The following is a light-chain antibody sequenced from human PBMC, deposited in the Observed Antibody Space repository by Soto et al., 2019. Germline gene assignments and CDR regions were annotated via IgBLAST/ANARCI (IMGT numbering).Light chain of an antibody. CDR1: QSLLNSNGHNC. CDR2: LGS. CDR3: MQALQGPPT. Sequence: DIVMTQSPVSLPVTPGEPASISCRSSQSLLNSNGHNCLDWYLQKPGQSLQLLIHLGSVRASGVPDRFSGSGSGTDFTLEISRVEAEDVGVYYCMQALQGPPTFGGGTKVEIK. J-gene: IGKJ4*01. V-gene: IGKV2-28*01.